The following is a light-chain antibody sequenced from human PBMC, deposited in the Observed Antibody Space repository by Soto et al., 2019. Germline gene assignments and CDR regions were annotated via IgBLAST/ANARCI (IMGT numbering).Light chain of an antibody. V-gene: IGLV1-40*01. CDR3: QSFDSSLRGGV. CDR1: SSNIGAGYD. Sequence: QSVLTQPPSVSGAPGQRVTISCTGSSSNIGAGYDVHWYQQLPGRSPEFLIFGDKNRPSGVPNRVSGSKSGTSAALAITGLQAEDEADYYCQSFDSSLRGGVFGGGTKLTVL. J-gene: IGLJ3*02. CDR2: GDK.